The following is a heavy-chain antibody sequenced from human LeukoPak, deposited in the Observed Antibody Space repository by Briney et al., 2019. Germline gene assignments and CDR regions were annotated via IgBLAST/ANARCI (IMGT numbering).Heavy chain of an antibody. V-gene: IGHV4-61*02. J-gene: IGHJ6*03. CDR1: GGSVSSGTYY. CDR3: ARVGSVQRYYYYYMDV. CDR2: IFPRGNT. D-gene: IGHD3-10*01. Sequence: PSETLSLTCTVSGGSVSSGTYYWNWMREPAGKRLEWIGRIFPRGNTYFNPSLKSRVAISVDSSKNQFSLTLSSVTAADTAVYYCARVGSVQRYYYYYMDVWGKGTTVTVSS.